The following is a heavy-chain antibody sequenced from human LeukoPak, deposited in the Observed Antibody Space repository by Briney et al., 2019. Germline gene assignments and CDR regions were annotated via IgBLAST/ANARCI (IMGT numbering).Heavy chain of an antibody. CDR2: ISYSGNT. V-gene: IGHV4-39*01. Sequence: SSETLSLTCTVSGDSTSGYSYYWGWIRQPPGKGLEWIASISYSGNTYYKPSLKSRAAISVDTSKNQFSLKLSSVTAADTAMYYCARQSRDGGNPIDYWGQGTLVAVSS. D-gene: IGHD4-23*01. CDR1: GDSTSGYSYY. CDR3: ARQSRDGGNPIDY. J-gene: IGHJ4*02.